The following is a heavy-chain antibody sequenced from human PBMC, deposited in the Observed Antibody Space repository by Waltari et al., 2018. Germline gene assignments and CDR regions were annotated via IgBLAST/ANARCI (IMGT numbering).Heavy chain of an antibody. CDR2: INHSGST. J-gene: IGHJ4*02. Sequence: QVQLQQWGAGLLKPSETLSLTCAVYGGSFSGYYWSWIRQPPGKGREWIGEINHSGSTNYNPSLKSRVTISVDTSKNQFSLKLSSVTAADTAVYYCARGKRITGTKGNGRYHYFDYWGQGTLVTVSS. D-gene: IGHD1-7*01. V-gene: IGHV4-34*01. CDR3: ARGKRITGTKGNGRYHYFDY. CDR1: GGSFSGYY.